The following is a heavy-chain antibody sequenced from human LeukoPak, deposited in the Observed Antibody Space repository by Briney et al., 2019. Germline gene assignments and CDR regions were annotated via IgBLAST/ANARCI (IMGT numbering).Heavy chain of an antibody. Sequence: ASVTVCCSPSGYTFASCDMHWVGHAPGPGLEWMGIIYPSSSSTSYAQKFQGRVTMARDTSTSTVYMKLSSLRSEDTAVYYCASGECGSSTSCSPRIDAFDIWGQGTMVTVSS. CDR3: ASGECGSSTSCSPRIDAFDI. J-gene: IGHJ3*02. D-gene: IGHD2-2*01. CDR1: GYTFASCD. CDR2: IYPSSSST. V-gene: IGHV1-46*01.